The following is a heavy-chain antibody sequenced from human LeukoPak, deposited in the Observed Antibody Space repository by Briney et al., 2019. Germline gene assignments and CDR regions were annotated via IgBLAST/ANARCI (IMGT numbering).Heavy chain of an antibody. Sequence: PGGSRRLSCAASGFTFSYYGMHWVRQAPGKGLEWVAFIRYDGNDKFYADSVKGRFTISRDTSKNTLYLQMNSLKSEDMAVYYCAREGSMVRGVGIFGFDYWGQGTLVTVSS. D-gene: IGHD3-10*01. CDR1: GFTFSYYG. CDR3: AREGSMVRGVGIFGFDY. CDR2: IRYDGNDK. J-gene: IGHJ4*02. V-gene: IGHV3-30*02.